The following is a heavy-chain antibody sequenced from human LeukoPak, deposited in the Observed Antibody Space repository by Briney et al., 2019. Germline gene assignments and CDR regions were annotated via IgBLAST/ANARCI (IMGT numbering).Heavy chain of an antibody. CDR2: INHSGST. J-gene: IGHJ4*02. CDR1: GGSFSGCY. V-gene: IGHV4-34*01. D-gene: IGHD4-11*01. CDR3: ARARETVPIDY. Sequence: SETLSLTCAVYGGSFSGCYWTWIRQPPGKGLEWIGEINHSGSTNCNPPLKSRVTVSVDTSKNQFSLKLTSVTAADTAVYYCARARETVPIDYWSQGTLVTVSS.